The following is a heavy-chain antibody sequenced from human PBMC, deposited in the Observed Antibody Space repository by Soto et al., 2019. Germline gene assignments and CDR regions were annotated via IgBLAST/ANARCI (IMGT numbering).Heavy chain of an antibody. Sequence: GGSLRLSCAASGFTFSGYWMNWVRQAPGKGLEWVANIKQDGTGKNYVDSVKGRFTISRDNARNSLYLQMDSLRAEDTAVYFCARGDTPMITGMDSFDIWGQGTMVTVSS. CDR2: IKQDGTGK. CDR1: GFTFSGYW. D-gene: IGHD5-18*01. V-gene: IGHV3-7*01. CDR3: ARGDTPMITGMDSFDI. J-gene: IGHJ3*02.